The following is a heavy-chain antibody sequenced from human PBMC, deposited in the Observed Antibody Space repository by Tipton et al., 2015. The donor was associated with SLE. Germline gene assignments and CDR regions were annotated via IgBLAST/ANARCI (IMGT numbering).Heavy chain of an antibody. Sequence: TLSLTCTVSGGSISSSSYYWGWIRQPPGKGLEWIGSIYYSGSTYYNPSLKSRVTISVDTSKNQFSLKLSSVTAADTAVYYCARRGYCSSTSCYTGGFDPWGQGTLVTVSS. V-gene: IGHV4-39*07. CDR1: GGSISSSSYY. D-gene: IGHD2-2*02. J-gene: IGHJ5*02. CDR3: ARRGYCSSTSCYTGGFDP. CDR2: IYYSGST.